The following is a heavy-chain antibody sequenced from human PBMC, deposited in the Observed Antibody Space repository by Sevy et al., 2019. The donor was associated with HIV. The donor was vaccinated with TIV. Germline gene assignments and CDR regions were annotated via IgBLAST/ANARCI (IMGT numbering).Heavy chain of an antibody. J-gene: IGHJ3*02. Sequence: SETLSLTCTVSGGSVSSGSYYWSWIRQPPGKGLEWIGYIYYSGSTNYHPSLKSRVTISVDTSKNQFSLKLSSVTAADTAVYYCARDKDDAFDIWGQGTMVTVSS. CDR2: IYYSGST. CDR1: GGSVSSGSYY. CDR3: ARDKDDAFDI. V-gene: IGHV4-61*01.